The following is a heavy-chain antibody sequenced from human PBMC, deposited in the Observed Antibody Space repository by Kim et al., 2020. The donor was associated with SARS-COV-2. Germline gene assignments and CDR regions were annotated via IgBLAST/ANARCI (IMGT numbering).Heavy chain of an antibody. CDR3: ARLGYCSGGSCYSGWFDP. CDR1: GGSISSYY. CDR2: IYYSGST. J-gene: IGHJ5*02. V-gene: IGHV4-59*01. Sequence: SETLSLTCTVSGGSISSYYWSWIRQPPGKGLEWIGYIYYSGSTNYNPSLKSRVTISVDTSKNQFSLKLSSVTAADTAVYYCARLGYCSGGSCYSGWFDP. D-gene: IGHD2-15*01.